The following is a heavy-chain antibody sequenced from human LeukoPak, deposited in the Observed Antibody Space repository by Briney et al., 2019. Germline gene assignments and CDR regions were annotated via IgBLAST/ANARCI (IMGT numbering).Heavy chain of an antibody. Sequence: GGSLRLSCAASGFTFSSYDMSWVRQAPGKGLEWVSSITLSGANTFYADSVMGRFTISRDNSKNTLYLQMNSLRAEDTAVYYCAKAGIAVPATPEYCGQGTQVTVSS. CDR2: ITLSGANT. V-gene: IGHV3-23*01. J-gene: IGHJ4*02. D-gene: IGHD6-19*01. CDR3: AKAGIAVPATPEY. CDR1: GFTFSSYD.